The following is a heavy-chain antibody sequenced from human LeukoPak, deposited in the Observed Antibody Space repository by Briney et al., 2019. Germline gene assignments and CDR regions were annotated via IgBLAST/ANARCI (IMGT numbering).Heavy chain of an antibody. CDR3: AHHSRHDYGDYVDWDY. J-gene: IGHJ4*02. CDR2: IYWDDDK. CDR1: GFSLTTSGVG. V-gene: IGHV2-5*02. Sequence: SGPTLVKPTQTLTLTCTFSGFSLTTSGVGVGWIRQPPGKALEWLALIYWDDDKRYSPSLKGRLTITKDTSKNQVVLTMTNMDPVDTATYYCAHHSRHDYGDYVDWDYWGQGTLVTVSS. D-gene: IGHD4-17*01.